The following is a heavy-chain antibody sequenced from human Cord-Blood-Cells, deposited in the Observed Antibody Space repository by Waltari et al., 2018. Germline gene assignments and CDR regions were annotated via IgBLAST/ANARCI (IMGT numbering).Heavy chain of an antibody. V-gene: IGHV3-33*01. J-gene: IGHJ4*02. CDR2: IWYDGSNK. CDR1: GFTLSSSR. D-gene: IGHD1-26*01. Sequence: QVQLVPPGGAAVQPGRSLRLSCAASGFTLSSSRMHWVRQAPGKGLEWVAVIWYDGSNKYYADSVKGRFTISRDNSKNTLYLQMNSLRAEDTAVYYCARETRELVFDYWGQGTLVTVSS. CDR3: ARETRELVFDY.